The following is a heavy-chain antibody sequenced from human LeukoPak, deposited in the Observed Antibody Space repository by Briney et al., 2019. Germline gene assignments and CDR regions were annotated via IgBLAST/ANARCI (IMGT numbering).Heavy chain of an antibody. V-gene: IGHV1-18*01. Sequence: GASVKVSCKASGYTFTSYGISWVRQAPGQGLEWMGWISAYNGNTNYAQKLQGRVTMTTDTSTSTAYMELRSLRSDDTAVYYCARLAAATPYYYYYYMDVWGKGTTVTVSS. CDR1: GYTFTSYG. J-gene: IGHJ6*03. CDR3: ARLAAATPYYYYYYMDV. D-gene: IGHD6-13*01. CDR2: ISAYNGNT.